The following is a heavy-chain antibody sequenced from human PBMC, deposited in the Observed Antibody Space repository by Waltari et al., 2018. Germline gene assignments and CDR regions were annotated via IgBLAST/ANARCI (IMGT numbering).Heavy chain of an antibody. CDR2: LTPGGGST. Sequence: EVQLLESGGGLVQPGGSLRLSCAASGFTFNTYVMAWVRQAPGKGLEWVSSLTPGGGSTYYADSVKGRFTISRDNSKNTLYLQMHSLRVEDTAVYYCAKRMAVGGEKYFHHWGQGTLVTVSS. CDR1: GFTFNTYV. V-gene: IGHV3-23*01. CDR3: AKRMAVGGEKYFHH. J-gene: IGHJ1*01. D-gene: IGHD6-19*01.